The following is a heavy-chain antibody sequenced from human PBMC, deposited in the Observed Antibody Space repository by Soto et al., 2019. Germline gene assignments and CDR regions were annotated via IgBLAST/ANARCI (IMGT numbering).Heavy chain of an antibody. D-gene: IGHD6-13*01. CDR2: ISWNSGSI. V-gene: IGHV3-9*01. J-gene: IGHJ4*02. CDR3: AKASSGWYRFDF. CDR1: GFTFDDYA. Sequence: SLRLSCAASGFTFDDYAMHWVRQAPGKGLEWVSGISWNSGSIGYADSVKGRFTISRDNAKNSLYLQMNSLRAEDTALYYCAKASSGWYRFDFWGKGTLVTVSS.